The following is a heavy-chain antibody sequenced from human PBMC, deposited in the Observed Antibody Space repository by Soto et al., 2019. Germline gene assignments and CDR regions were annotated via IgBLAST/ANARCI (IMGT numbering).Heavy chain of an antibody. V-gene: IGHV3-72*01. CDR2: IRNKANSYTT. CDR3: VRESYHSSGYHFDY. CDR1: GFTFSDHY. D-gene: IGHD3-22*01. Sequence: EVQLVESGGGLVQPGGSLRLSCAASGFTFSDHYMDWVRQAPGKGLEWVGRIRNKANSYTTEYAASVKGRFTISRDDSENSLFLQMNSPKTEDTAVYYCVRESYHSSGYHFDYWGRGTLVTVSS. J-gene: IGHJ4*02.